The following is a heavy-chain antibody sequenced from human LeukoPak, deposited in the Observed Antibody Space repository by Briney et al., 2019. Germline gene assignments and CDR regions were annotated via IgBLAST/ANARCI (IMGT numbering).Heavy chain of an antibody. CDR3: ASPRTYCDILTGIDY. Sequence: GGSLRLSCEASGFTFSSYAMHWVRQAPGKGLEWVAVISYDGSNKYYADSVKGRFTISRDNSKNTLYLQMNSLRAEDTAVYYCASPRTYCDILTGIDYWGQGTLVTVSS. V-gene: IGHV3-30*04. J-gene: IGHJ4*02. CDR1: GFTFSSYA. CDR2: ISYDGSNK. D-gene: IGHD3-9*01.